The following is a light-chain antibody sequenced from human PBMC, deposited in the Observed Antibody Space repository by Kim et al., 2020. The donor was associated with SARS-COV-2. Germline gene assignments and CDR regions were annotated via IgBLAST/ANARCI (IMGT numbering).Light chain of an antibody. J-gene: IGLJ3*02. CDR2: EDN. CDR3: QSYDSSNQV. V-gene: IGLV6-57*03. CDR1: RGSIARNY. Sequence: GETGTSACTRSRGSIARNYVQWYQQRPGSAPTTVIYEDNQRPSGVPDRFSGSIDSSSNSASLTISGLKTEDEADYYCQSYDSSNQVFGGGTKVTVL.